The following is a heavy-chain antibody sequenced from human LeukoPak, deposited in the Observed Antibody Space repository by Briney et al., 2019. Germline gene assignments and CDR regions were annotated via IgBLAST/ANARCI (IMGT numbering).Heavy chain of an antibody. Sequence: ASVKVSCKASGYTFTSYAMHWVRQAPGQRLEWMGWINAGNGNTKYSQKFQGRVTITRDTSASTAYMELSSLRSEDTAVYYCARDTQRWLQYPDYWGQGILVTVSS. V-gene: IGHV1-3*01. CDR1: GYTFTSYA. J-gene: IGHJ4*02. CDR3: ARDTQRWLQYPDY. CDR2: INAGNGNT. D-gene: IGHD5-24*01.